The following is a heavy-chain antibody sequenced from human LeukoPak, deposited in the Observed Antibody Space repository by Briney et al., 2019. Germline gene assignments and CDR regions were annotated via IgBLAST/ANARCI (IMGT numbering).Heavy chain of an antibody. CDR3: ARDPNCGSGSYYPN. CDR2: ISYDGSNK. J-gene: IGHJ4*02. D-gene: IGHD3-10*01. V-gene: IGHV3-30-3*01. CDR1: GFTFSSYA. Sequence: GGPLRLSCAASGFTFSSYAMSWVRQAPGKGLEWVAVISYDGSNKYYADSVKGRFTISRDNSKNTLYLQMNSLRAEDTAVYYCARDPNCGSGSYYPNWGQGTLVTVSS.